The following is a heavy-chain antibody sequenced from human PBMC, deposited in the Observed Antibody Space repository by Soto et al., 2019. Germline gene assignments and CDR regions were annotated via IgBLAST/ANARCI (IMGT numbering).Heavy chain of an antibody. CDR2: ISYDSSNK. CDR1: GFTFSYG. J-gene: IGHJ4*02. Sequence: VQLLESGGGLIQPGGSLRLSCAASGFTFSYGIHWLRQAPGKGLEWVAYISYDSSNKPYGDSVKDRFTISRDNSKNTHFLQMSSLRAEDTAVYYCAKLVIGYCSGNTCDDYWGQGTLVAVSS. CDR3: AKLVIGYCSGNTCDDY. V-gene: IGHV3-30*18. D-gene: IGHD2-15*01.